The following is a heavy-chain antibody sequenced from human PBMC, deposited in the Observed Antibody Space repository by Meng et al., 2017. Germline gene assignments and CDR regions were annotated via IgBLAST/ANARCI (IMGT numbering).Heavy chain of an antibody. CDR3: AKLGDYSSSSRDY. CDR1: GFTFSSYA. Sequence: GESLKISCAASGFTFSSYAMSWVRQAPGKGLEWVSAISGSGGSTYYADSVKGRFTISRDNSKNTLYLQMNSLRAEDTAVYYCAKLGDYSSSSRDYWGRGTLVTVSS. V-gene: IGHV3-23*01. J-gene: IGHJ4*02. CDR2: ISGSGGST. D-gene: IGHD6-6*01.